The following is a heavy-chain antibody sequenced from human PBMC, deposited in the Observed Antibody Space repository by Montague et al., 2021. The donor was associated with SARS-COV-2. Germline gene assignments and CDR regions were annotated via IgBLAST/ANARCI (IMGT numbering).Heavy chain of an antibody. CDR2: ISHSGGA. CDR3: ARVSVEMATMGVYYYYGMDV. J-gene: IGHJ6*02. CDR1: GGSSSGDN. D-gene: IGHD5-24*01. Sequence: SETLSLTCAVYGGSSSGDNWSWIRQPPGKGLEWIGEISHSGGANYNSSLKSRVTMSLDTSNNQFSLKLSSVTAADTAMYYCARVSVEMATMGVYYYYGMDVWGQGTTVTVSS. V-gene: IGHV4-34*01.